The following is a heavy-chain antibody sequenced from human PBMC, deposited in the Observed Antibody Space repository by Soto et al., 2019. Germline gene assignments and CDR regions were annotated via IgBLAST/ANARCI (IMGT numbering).Heavy chain of an antibody. CDR2: ISAYNGNT. V-gene: IGHV1-18*01. CDR1: GYTFTSYG. D-gene: IGHD3-3*01. CDR3: ARLAPYYDFWSGPFDY. J-gene: IGHJ4*02. Sequence: ASVKVSCKASGYTFTSYGISWVRQAPGQGLEWMGWISAYNGNTNYAQKLQGRVTMTTDTSTSTAYMELRSLRSDDTAVYYCARLAPYYDFWSGPFDYWGQGTMVTVSS.